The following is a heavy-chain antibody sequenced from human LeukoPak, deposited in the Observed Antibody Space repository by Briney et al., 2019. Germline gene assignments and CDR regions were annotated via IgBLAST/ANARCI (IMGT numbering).Heavy chain of an antibody. CDR2: ISAYNGNT. D-gene: IGHD2-2*01. J-gene: IGHJ6*02. CDR1: GYTFTIYG. V-gene: IGHV1-18*01. Sequence: ASVKVSFKASGYTFTIYGISWVRQAPGQGLEWMGWISAYNGNTNYAQKLQVRVTMTTYTSTSTAYMELRSLRSDDTAVYYCARDGRYCSSTSCYAGYYGMDVWGQGTTVTVSS. CDR3: ARDGRYCSSTSCYAGYYGMDV.